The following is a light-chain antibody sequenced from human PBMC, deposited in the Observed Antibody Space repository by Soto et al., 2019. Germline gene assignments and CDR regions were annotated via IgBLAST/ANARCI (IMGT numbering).Light chain of an antibody. V-gene: IGKV3-11*01. CDR1: QSLRSS. J-gene: IGKJ5*01. CDR2: GAS. CDR3: QQRSKWPIT. Sequence: ETMMTQSPDTLSVSLGERATLSGRASQSLRSSLAWYQQKPGQAPRLLIYGASIRATDMPGRFSGRGSGTDFTLTISSLEPEDFAVYYCQQRSKWPITFGQGTRLEIK.